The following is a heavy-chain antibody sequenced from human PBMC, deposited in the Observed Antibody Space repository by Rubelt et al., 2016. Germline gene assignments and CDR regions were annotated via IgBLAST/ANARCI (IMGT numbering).Heavy chain of an antibody. CDR2: IWYDGSNK. Sequence: VESGGGVVQPGRSLRLSCAASGFTFSSYGMHWVRQAPGKGLEWVAVIWYDGSNKYYADSVKGRFTISRDNSKNTLYLQMNSLRAEDTAVYYCARGRLGGQFYGSGSRRPEKPSNIVTGRYYWYFDLWGRGTLVTVSS. V-gene: IGHV3-33*01. CDR1: GFTFSSYG. D-gene: IGHD3-10*01. CDR3: ARGRLGGQFYGSGSRRPEKPSNIVTGRYYWYFDL. J-gene: IGHJ2*01.